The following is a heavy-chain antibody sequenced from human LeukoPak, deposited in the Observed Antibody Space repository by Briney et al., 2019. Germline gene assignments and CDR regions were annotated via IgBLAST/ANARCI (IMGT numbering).Heavy chain of an antibody. CDR2: GSYSGST. Sequence: PSETLSLTCTVSGGSISSYYWNWIRQPPGKGLEWIGYGSYSGSTDYNPSLKSRVTISVATSKNQFSLKLSSVTAADTAVYYCARAYGSYSFDYWGQGTLVTVSS. J-gene: IGHJ4*02. CDR1: GGSISSYY. D-gene: IGHD1-26*01. CDR3: ARAYGSYSFDY. V-gene: IGHV4-59*01.